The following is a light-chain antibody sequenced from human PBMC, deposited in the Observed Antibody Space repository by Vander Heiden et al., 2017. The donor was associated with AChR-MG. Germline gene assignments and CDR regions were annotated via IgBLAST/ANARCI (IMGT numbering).Light chain of an antibody. Sequence: EIVLTHSPATLPVSPVETANHSCKASQAVSSNLAWYQQKPGRAPRLLIYGASTRATGIPARFSGSGSGKEFTLTISSLQSEDFAVYYCQQYNNWPPFITFGQGTRLEIK. J-gene: IGKJ5*01. V-gene: IGKV3-15*01. CDR3: QQYNNWPPFIT. CDR1: QAVSSN. CDR2: GAS.